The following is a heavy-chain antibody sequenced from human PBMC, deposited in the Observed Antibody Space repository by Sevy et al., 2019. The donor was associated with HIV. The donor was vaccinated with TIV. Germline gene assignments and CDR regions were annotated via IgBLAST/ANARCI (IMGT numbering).Heavy chain of an antibody. J-gene: IGHJ3*02. D-gene: IGHD6-6*01. CDR3: ARQAGSSSYRGAFDN. V-gene: IGHV5-51*01. CDR1: GYSFTSYW. CDR2: IYPGDCDT. Sequence: GESLKISCKGSGYSFTSYWIRWVRQMPGKGLEWVGVIYPGDCDTRYSPSFQGQVTISAAKSISTAYLQWSSLKASDTAMYYCARQAGSSSYRGAFDNWGQGTMVTISS.